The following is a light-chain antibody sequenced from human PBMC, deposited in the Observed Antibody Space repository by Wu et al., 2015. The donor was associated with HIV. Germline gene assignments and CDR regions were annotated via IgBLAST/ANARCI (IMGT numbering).Light chain of an antibody. J-gene: IGKJ2*01. CDR2: AAS. CDR3: QQSYSTPPYT. V-gene: IGKV1-39*01. Sequence: DIQMTQSPSFLSASAGDRITITCRASQSISTYLNWYQQKPGKAPKLLIYAASSLQSGVPSRFSGSGSGTDFTLTISSLQPEDFANYYCQQSYSTPPYTFSQGTKLEIK. CDR1: QSISTY.